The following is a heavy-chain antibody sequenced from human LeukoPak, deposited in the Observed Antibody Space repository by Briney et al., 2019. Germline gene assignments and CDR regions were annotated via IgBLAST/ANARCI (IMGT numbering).Heavy chain of an antibody. CDR3: ARDLTHYGDFDY. J-gene: IGHJ4*02. V-gene: IGHV4-30-4*08. CDR1: GGSISSGDYY. Sequence: SETLSLTCTVSGGSISSGDYYWSWIRQPPGKGLEWIGYIYYSGSTYYNPSLKSRVTTSVDTSKNQFSLKLSSVTAADTAVYYCARDLTHYGDFDYWGQGTLVTVSS. CDR2: IYYSGST. D-gene: IGHD4-17*01.